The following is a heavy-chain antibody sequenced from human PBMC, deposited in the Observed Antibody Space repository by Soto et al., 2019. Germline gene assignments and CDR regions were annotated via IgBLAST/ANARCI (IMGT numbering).Heavy chain of an antibody. D-gene: IGHD3-22*01. V-gene: IGHV2-5*02. CDR2: IYWDDDK. J-gene: IGHJ4*02. Sequence: SGPTLVNPTQTLTLTCTFSGFSLRTSGVGVGWIRQPPGKALEWLALIYWDDDKRCSPSLKSRLTITKDTSKNQVVLTMTNMDPVDTATYYCAHSYYDSSGYSLPFDYWGQGSLVTVSS. CDR3: AHSYYDSSGYSLPFDY. CDR1: GFSLRTSGVG.